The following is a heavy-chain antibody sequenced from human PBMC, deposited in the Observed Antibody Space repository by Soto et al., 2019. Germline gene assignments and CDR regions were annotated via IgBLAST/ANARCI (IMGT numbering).Heavy chain of an antibody. CDR3: ARGGGVGATELDD. V-gene: IGHV4-31*03. D-gene: IGHD1-26*01. CDR2: IYYSGST. Sequence: SETLSLTCTVSGGSISSGGYYWSWIRQHPGKGLEWIGFIYYSGSTYYNPSLKSRVTISVDTSKNQFSLKLSSVTAADTAVYYWARGGGVGATELDDWGQGPLVTVSS. CDR1: GGSISSGGYY. J-gene: IGHJ4*02.